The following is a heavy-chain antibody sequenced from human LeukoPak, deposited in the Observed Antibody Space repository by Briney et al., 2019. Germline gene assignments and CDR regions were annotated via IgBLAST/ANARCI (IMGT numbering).Heavy chain of an antibody. J-gene: IGHJ4*02. CDR2: IYYSGST. Sequence: PSETLSLTCTVSGGSISSYHWSWIRQPPGKGLEWIGYIYYSGSTNYNPSLKSRVTISVDTSKNQFSLKLSSVTAADTAVYYCARGGGSSGYYSPFDYWGQGTLVTVSS. D-gene: IGHD3-22*01. V-gene: IGHV4-59*08. CDR1: GGSISSYH. CDR3: ARGGGSSGYYSPFDY.